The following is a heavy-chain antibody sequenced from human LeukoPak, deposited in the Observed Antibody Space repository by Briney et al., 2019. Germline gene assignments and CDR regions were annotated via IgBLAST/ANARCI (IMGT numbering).Heavy chain of an antibody. Sequence: GGSLRLSCAASGFTFSSNWMSWVRQAPGKGLEWVANIKQDGSEKYYVDSVKGRFTISRDNAKNSLYLRMNSLRAEDTAVYYCAKDQEALGYFDYWGQGTLVTVSS. CDR2: IKQDGSEK. CDR3: AKDQEALGYFDY. V-gene: IGHV3-7*01. J-gene: IGHJ4*02. CDR1: GFTFSSNW.